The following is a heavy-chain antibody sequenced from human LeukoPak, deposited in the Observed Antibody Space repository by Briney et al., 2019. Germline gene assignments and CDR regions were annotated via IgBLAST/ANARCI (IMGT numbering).Heavy chain of an antibody. D-gene: IGHD2-15*01. Sequence: GASVKVSCKASAYTFTSYDINWVRQATGQGLEWMGWMNPNSGNTGYAQKLQGRVTMTRNTSISTAYMELSSLRSEDTAVYYCARGGPRGDSCDYWGQGTLVTVSS. CDR2: MNPNSGNT. CDR1: AYTFTSYD. V-gene: IGHV1-8*01. J-gene: IGHJ4*02. CDR3: ARGGPRGDSCDY.